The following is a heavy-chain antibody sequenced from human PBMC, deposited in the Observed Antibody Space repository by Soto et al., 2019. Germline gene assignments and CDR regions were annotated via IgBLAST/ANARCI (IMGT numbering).Heavy chain of an antibody. Sequence: QVQLVESGGGVVQPGRSLRLSCAPSGFTFRYYGMHWFRQAPGKGLARVAYISYEGSTQNYADSVKGRFTISRDNSNSTLSLEVNSLRPEDTAVYFCAKEVFVGYDYKSFHYRVVDVWGQGTTVAVS. D-gene: IGHD5-12*01. J-gene: IGHJ6*02. CDR1: GFTFRYYG. CDR2: ISYEGSTQ. V-gene: IGHV3-30*18. CDR3: AKEVFVGYDYKSFHYRVVDV.